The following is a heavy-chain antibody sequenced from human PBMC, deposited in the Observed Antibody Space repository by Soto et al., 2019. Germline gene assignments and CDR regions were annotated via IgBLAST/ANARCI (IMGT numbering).Heavy chain of an antibody. V-gene: IGHV1-18*04. CDR2: ISAYNGNT. D-gene: IGHD2-2*01. CDR1: GYTFTSYG. Sequence: ASVKVSCKASGYTFTSYGISWVRQAPGQGLEWMGWISAYNGNTNYAQKLQGRVTMTTDTSTSTAYMELRSLRSDDTAVYYCARVADYQLLSSFDYWGQGTLLTVSS. CDR3: ARVADYQLLSSFDY. J-gene: IGHJ4*02.